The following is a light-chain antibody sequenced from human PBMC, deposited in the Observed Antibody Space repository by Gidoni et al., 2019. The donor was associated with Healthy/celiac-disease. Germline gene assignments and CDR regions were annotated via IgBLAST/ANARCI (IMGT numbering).Light chain of an antibody. CDR1: QTVSSN. CDR3: QQYNNWGT. J-gene: IGKJ1*01. CDR2: GSS. Sequence: EIVMTQSPATLSVSPGERATLSCRASQTVSSNLAWYQQKPGQAPRLLIYGSSTRATGIPARFSGSGSGTEFTLTISSLQSEDFAVYYCQQYNNWGTVAQETKVEIK. V-gene: IGKV3-15*01.